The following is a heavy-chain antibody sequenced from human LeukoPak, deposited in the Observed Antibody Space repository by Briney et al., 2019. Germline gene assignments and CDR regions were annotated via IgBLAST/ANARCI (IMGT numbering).Heavy chain of an antibody. V-gene: IGHV1-18*01. CDR3: ARDLFGSGKGYYYGMDV. CDR2: ISAYNGNT. J-gene: IGHJ6*02. D-gene: IGHD3-10*01. Sequence: ASVKVSCKASGYTFTSCGISWVRQAAGQGLEWMGWISAYNGNTNYAQKLQGRVTMTTDTSTSTAYMELRSLRSDDTAVYYCARDLFGSGKGYYYGMDVWGQGTTVTVSS. CDR1: GYTFTSCG.